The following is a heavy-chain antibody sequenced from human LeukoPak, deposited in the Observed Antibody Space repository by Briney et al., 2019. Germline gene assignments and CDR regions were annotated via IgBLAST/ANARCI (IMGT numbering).Heavy chain of an antibody. CDR1: GFTFSSYW. V-gene: IGHV3-74*01. CDR3: AKSGLNRFDY. D-gene: IGHD2-15*01. Sequence: GGSLRLSCAASGFTFSSYWMHWVRHAPGKGLVWVSRINSDGSSTSYADSVKGRFTISRDNSKNTLFLQMNSLRAEDTAVYYCAKSGLNRFDYWGQGTLVTVSS. CDR2: INSDGSST. J-gene: IGHJ4*02.